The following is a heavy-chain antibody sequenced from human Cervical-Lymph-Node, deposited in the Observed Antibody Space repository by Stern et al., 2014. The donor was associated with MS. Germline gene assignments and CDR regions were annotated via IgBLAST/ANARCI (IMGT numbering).Heavy chain of an antibody. Sequence: VQLVESGAEVKKPGESLKISCKGSGYSFTSYWIGWVRQMPGKGLEWMGIIYPGDSHTRYSPSFKGRVTISADKSISTAYLQWSSLKAADTAMYYCARPTVTSGYFDYWGQGTLVTVSS. CDR2: IYPGDSHT. CDR3: ARPTVTSGYFDY. CDR1: GYSFTSYW. V-gene: IGHV5-51*01. D-gene: IGHD4-17*01. J-gene: IGHJ4*02.